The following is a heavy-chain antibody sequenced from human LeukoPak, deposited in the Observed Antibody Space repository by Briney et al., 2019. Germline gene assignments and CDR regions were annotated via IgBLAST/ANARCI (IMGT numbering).Heavy chain of an antibody. D-gene: IGHD1-26*01. J-gene: IGHJ4*02. Sequence: SETLSLTCTVSGGSISNYYWSWIRQPAGKGLEWVGNIYTSGSNNYNPSLKSRVTISVDTSKNQFSLKLSSVTAADTAVYYCARARGAFYYFDYWGQGTLVTVSS. V-gene: IGHV4-4*07. CDR3: ARARGAFYYFDY. CDR1: GGSISNYY. CDR2: IYTSGSN.